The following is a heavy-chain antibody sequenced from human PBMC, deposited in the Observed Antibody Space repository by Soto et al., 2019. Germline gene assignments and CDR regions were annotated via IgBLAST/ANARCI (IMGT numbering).Heavy chain of an antibody. J-gene: IGHJ6*03. CDR3: ARDSTAPRYCSSTSCYIYMDV. V-gene: IGHV1-69*04. CDR1: GGTFSSYT. CDR2: IIPILGIA. D-gene: IGHD2-2*02. Sequence: ASVKVSCKASGGTFSSYTISWVRQAPGQGLEWMGRIIPILGIANYAQKFQGRVKITADKSTSTAYMELSSLRSEDTAVYYCARDSTAPRYCSSTSCYIYMDVWGKGTTVTVSS.